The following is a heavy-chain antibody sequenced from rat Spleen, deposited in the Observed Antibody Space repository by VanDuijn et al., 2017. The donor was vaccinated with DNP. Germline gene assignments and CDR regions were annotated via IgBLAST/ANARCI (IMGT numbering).Heavy chain of an antibody. CDR2: ISYDGSSA. Sequence: EVQLVESGGGLGQPGRSLKLSCEASGFTFSDYNMAWVRQALKKGLEWVTTISYDGSSAYYRDSVKGRFTISRDNAKSTLYLQMGSLKSEDTATYYCARVQLGYYALDAWGQGTSVTVSS. CDR1: GFTFSDYN. V-gene: IGHV5-7*01. CDR3: ARVQLGYYALDA. J-gene: IGHJ4*01. D-gene: IGHD5-1*01.